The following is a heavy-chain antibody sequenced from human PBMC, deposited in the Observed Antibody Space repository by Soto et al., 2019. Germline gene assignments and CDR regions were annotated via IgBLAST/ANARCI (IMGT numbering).Heavy chain of an antibody. CDR2: IIPILGET. J-gene: IGHJ6*02. Sequence: QVQRVQSGAEVKKPGSSVRVCCKASGTIFSSYTISWVRQAPGQGLEWMGRIIPILGETNSAQKFQGRVTLTADKSTNTPYMELNSLILEDTAVYYRARGLGGRMDDWGQGTTVTVSS. CDR3: ARGLGGRMDD. CDR1: GTIFSSYT. V-gene: IGHV1-69*08. D-gene: IGHD3-16*01.